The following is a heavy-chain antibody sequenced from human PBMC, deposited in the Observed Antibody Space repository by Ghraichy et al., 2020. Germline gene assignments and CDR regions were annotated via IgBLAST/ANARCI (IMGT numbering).Heavy chain of an antibody. J-gene: IGHJ6*03. Sequence: GGSLRLSCAASGFTFSSYGMHWVRQAPGKGLEWVAVISYDGSNKYYADSVKGRFTISRDNSKNTLYLQMNGLRAEDTAGYYCAKESHNSSPGYMDVWGKGTTVTVSS. D-gene: IGHD2/OR15-2a*01. CDR1: GFTFSSYG. CDR3: AKESHNSSPGYMDV. V-gene: IGHV3-30*18. CDR2: ISYDGSNK.